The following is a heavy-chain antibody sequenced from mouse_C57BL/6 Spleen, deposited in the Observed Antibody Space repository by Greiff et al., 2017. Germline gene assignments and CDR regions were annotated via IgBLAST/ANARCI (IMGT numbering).Heavy chain of an antibody. D-gene: IGHD3-2*02. CDR3: ARHGEQLRLLYYFDY. Sequence: EVQVVESGGGLVKPGGSLKLSCAASGFTFSSYTMSWVRQTPEKRLEWVATISGGGGNTYYPDSVKGRFTISRDNAKNTMYLQMSSLRSEDTALYYCARHGEQLRLLYYFDYWGQGTTLTVSS. J-gene: IGHJ2*01. CDR1: GFTFSSYT. V-gene: IGHV5-9*01. CDR2: ISGGGGNT.